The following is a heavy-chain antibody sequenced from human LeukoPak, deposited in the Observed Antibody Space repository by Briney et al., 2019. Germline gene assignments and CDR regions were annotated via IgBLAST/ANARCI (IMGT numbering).Heavy chain of an antibody. V-gene: IGHV3-30-3*01. Sequence: PGRSLRLSCAASGFTFSSYAMHWVRQAPGKGLEWVAVISYDGSNKYYADSVKGRFTISRDNSKNTLYLQMNSLRAEDTAVYHCAKGPMTLGGYFDYWGQGTLVTVSS. D-gene: IGHD3-22*01. CDR1: GFTFSSYA. J-gene: IGHJ4*02. CDR3: AKGPMTLGGYFDY. CDR2: ISYDGSNK.